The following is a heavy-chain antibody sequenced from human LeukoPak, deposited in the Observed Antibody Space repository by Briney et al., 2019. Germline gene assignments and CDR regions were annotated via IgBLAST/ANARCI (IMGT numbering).Heavy chain of an antibody. D-gene: IGHD3-22*01. CDR1: GFTFSSYW. J-gene: IGHJ1*01. CDR3: ARDYDSSGYYSFQH. V-gene: IGHV3-74*01. Sequence: GGSLRLSCAASGFTFSSYWMHWVRQAPGRGLVWVSRINGDGSSIRYADSVKGRFTNSRDNAKNTLYLQMNSLRAEDTAVYYCARDYDSSGYYSFQHWGQGTLVTVSS. CDR2: INGDGSSI.